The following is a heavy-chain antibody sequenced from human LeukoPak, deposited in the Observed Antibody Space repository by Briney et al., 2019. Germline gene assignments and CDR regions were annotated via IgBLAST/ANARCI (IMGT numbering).Heavy chain of an antibody. CDR1: GFTFSSYS. CDR3: ARKVVPAAHFDY. V-gene: IGHV4-39*07. Sequence: GSLRLSCAASGFTFSSYSMNWIRQPPGKGLEWIGSIYYSGSTYYNPSLKSRVTISVDTSKNQFSLKLSSVTAADTAVYYCARKVVPAAHFDYWGQGTLVTVSS. CDR2: IYYSGST. D-gene: IGHD2-2*01. J-gene: IGHJ4*02.